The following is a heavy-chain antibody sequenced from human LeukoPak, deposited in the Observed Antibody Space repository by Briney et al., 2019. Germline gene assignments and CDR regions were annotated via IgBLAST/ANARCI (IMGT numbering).Heavy chain of an antibody. J-gene: IGHJ4*02. Sequence: SETLPLTCAVYGGSFSGYYWSWIRQPPGKGLEWIGEINHSGSTNYNPSLKSRVTISVDTSKNQFSLKLSSVTAADTAVYYCARRQGFDYYGSGSYRPPVDYWGQGTLVTVSS. D-gene: IGHD3-10*01. V-gene: IGHV4-34*01. CDR2: INHSGST. CDR1: GGSFSGYY. CDR3: ARRQGFDYYGSGSYRPPVDY.